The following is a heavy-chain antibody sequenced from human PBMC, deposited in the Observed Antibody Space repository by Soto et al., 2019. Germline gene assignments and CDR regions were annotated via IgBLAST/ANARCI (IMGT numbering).Heavy chain of an antibody. CDR1: GFTFSNYA. D-gene: IGHD3-16*01. CDR2: VSATAGTT. V-gene: IGHV3-23*04. Sequence: DVQLVDSGGGLVQPGGSLRLSCAASGFTFSNYAMSWVRQAPGKGLEWVSLVSATAGTTYYTDSEKGRFTISRDNSRNTVYLQMNSRRADDTAVYYCAKVRLAGGFAYGGQGPLVTVSS. CDR3: AKVRLAGGFAY. J-gene: IGHJ4*02.